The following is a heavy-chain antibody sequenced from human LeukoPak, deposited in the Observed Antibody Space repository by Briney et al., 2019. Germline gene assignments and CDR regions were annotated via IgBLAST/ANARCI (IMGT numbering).Heavy chain of an antibody. J-gene: IGHJ6*03. CDR2: ISGSGGST. D-gene: IGHD3-10*01. Sequence: GGSLRLSCAASGFTFSSYGMSWVRQAPGKGLEWVSAISGSGGSTYYADSVKGRFTISRDNSKNTLYLQMNSLRAEDTAVYYCAKDTKGYYYGSGSYYNPAPAYMDVWGKGTTVTISS. V-gene: IGHV3-23*01. CDR3: AKDTKGYYYGSGSYYNPAPAYMDV. CDR1: GFTFSSYG.